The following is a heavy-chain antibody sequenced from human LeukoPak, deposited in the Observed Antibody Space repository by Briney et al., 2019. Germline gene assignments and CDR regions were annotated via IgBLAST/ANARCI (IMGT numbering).Heavy chain of an antibody. CDR1: GFTFSSYA. V-gene: IGHV3-30*04. CDR2: ISYDGSNK. Sequence: PGGSLRLSCAASGFTFSSYAMHWVRQAPGKGLEWVAVISYDGSNKYYADSVKGRFTISRDNSKNTLYLQMNSLRAEDTAVYYCARDSPDSTSYYMDVWGKGTTVTVSS. CDR3: ARDSPDSTSYYMDV. D-gene: IGHD2-2*01. J-gene: IGHJ6*03.